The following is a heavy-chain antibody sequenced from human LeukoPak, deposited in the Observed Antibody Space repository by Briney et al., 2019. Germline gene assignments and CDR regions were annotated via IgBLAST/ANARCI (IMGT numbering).Heavy chain of an antibody. J-gene: IGHJ6*04. CDR1: GFTFSSYS. V-gene: IGHV3-48*01. CDR2: ISSSSSTI. Sequence: GGSPRLSCAASGFTFSSYSMNWVRQAPGKGLEWVSYISSSSSTIYYAGSVKGRFTISRDNAKNSLYLQMNSLRAEDTAVYYCARGPPRGYYGSGSYYKFGMDVWGKGTTVTVSS. D-gene: IGHD3-10*01. CDR3: ARGPPRGYYGSGSYYKFGMDV.